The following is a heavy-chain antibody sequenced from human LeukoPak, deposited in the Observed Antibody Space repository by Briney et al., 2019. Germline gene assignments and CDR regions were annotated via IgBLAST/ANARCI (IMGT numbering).Heavy chain of an antibody. D-gene: IGHD3-22*01. J-gene: IGHJ4*02. V-gene: IGHV4-4*02. Sequence: SGTLSLTCAVSGGSISSSNWWNWVRQPPGKGLEWIGEIYHSGSANYNPSLKSRVTISVDKSKNQFSLKLSSVAAADTAVYYCARASYYYDSSGSNFDYWGQGTLVTVSS. CDR2: IYHSGSA. CDR3: ARASYYYDSSGSNFDY. CDR1: GGSISSSNW.